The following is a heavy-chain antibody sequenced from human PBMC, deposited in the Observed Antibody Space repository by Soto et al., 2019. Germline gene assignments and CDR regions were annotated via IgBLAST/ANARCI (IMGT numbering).Heavy chain of an antibody. CDR2: IWHDGTNK. CDR3: ARTGLPTVQATSSYYGLDV. J-gene: IGHJ6*02. Sequence: QVQLVESGGGVVQPGTSLRLSCEASGFTFNSFGMHWVRQAPGKGLEWVAMIWHDGTNKYYVDSVKGPFTSPRDNPKXXLXXPMNNLTAADTAVSYCARTGLPTVQATSSYYGLDVWGQGTTVTVSS. D-gene: IGHD1-1*01. V-gene: IGHV3-33*01. CDR1: GFTFNSFG.